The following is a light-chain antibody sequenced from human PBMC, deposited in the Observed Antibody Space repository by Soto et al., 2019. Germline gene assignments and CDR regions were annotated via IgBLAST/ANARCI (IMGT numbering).Light chain of an antibody. V-gene: IGKV1-5*03. J-gene: IGKJ1*01. Sequence: DIQMTQSPSTLSASVGDRVTITCRASQSISSWLAWYQQKPGKAPKLLIYKASSLQSGVPSRFSGSGSGTEFTLTISSLQPDDFAAYYCQQCSRYRWTCGQGTKVEIK. CDR1: QSISSW. CDR2: KAS. CDR3: QQCSRYRWT.